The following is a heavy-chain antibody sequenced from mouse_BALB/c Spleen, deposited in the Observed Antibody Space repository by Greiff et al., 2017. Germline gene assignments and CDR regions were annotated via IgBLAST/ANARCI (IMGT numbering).Heavy chain of an antibody. J-gene: IGHJ3*01. D-gene: IGHD4-1*01. CDR1: GFTFTDYY. Sequence: DVQLVESGGGLVQPGGSLRLSCATSGFTFTDYYMSWVRQPPGKALEWLGFIRNKANGYTTEYSASVKGRFTISRDNSQSILYLQMNTLRAEDSATYYCARDENISWDAFAYWGQGTLVTVSA. CDR2: IRNKANGYTT. V-gene: IGHV7-3*02. CDR3: ARDENISWDAFAY.